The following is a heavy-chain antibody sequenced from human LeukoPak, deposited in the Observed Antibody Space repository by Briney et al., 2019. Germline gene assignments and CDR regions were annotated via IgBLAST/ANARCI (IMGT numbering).Heavy chain of an antibody. CDR1: GLNFSTYW. J-gene: IGHJ4*02. V-gene: IGHV3-7*01. CDR3: GSGSTWLP. CDR2: IKQDGSEK. Sequence: GGSLRLSCAASGLNFSTYWMSWVRQAPGKGLEWVANIKQDGSEKYYVDSVRGRFTISRDNAKNSLYLQMNSLRAEDTAVYYCGSGSTWLPRGQGTLVTVSS. D-gene: IGHD6-13*01.